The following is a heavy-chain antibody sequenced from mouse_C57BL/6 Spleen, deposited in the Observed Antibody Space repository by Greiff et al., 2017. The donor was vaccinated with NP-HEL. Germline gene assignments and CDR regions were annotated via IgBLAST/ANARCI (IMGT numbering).Heavy chain of an antibody. V-gene: IGHV14-3*01. Sequence: EVQLQESVAELVRPGASVKLSCTASGFHIKNTYMHWVKQRPEQGLEWIGRIDTANGNTKYAPKFQGTATITADTSSNTAYLQLSSLTSEDTAIYYWVWYDYDLGYWVQGTTLTVSS. CDR2: IDTANGNT. CDR3: VWYDYDLGY. J-gene: IGHJ2*01. CDR1: GFHIKNTY. D-gene: IGHD2-4*01.